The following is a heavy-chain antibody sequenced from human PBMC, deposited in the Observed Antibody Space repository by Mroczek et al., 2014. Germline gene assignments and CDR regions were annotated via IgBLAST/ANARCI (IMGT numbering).Heavy chain of an antibody. J-gene: IGHJ5*02. V-gene: IGHV3-30*18. CDR2: ISYDGSNK. Sequence: GGGVVQPGRSLRLSCAASGFTFSSYGMHWVRQAPGKGLEWVAVISYDGSNKYYADSVKGRFTISRDNSKNTLYLQMNSLRAEDTAVYYCAKVFHPLSIAVAGVGGYCPFDPWGQGTLVTVSS. CDR3: AKVFHPLSIAVAGVGGYCPFDP. D-gene: IGHD6-19*01. CDR1: GFTFSSYG.